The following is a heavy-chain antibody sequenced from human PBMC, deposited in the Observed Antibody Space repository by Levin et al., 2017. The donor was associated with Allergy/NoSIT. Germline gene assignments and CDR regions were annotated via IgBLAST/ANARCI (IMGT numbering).Heavy chain of an antibody. J-gene: IGHJ4*02. D-gene: IGHD3-16*01. CDR2: IYYSGST. V-gene: IGHV4-39*01. CDR1: GGSISSTCCY. CDR3: ARRFGGFDY. Sequence: SETLSLTCIVSGGSISSTCCYWGWIRQPPGKGLEWIGSIYYSGSTYYNPSLKSRVTMSVDTSKNQFSLKLSSVTAADTAVYYCARRFGGFDYWGQGTLVTVSS.